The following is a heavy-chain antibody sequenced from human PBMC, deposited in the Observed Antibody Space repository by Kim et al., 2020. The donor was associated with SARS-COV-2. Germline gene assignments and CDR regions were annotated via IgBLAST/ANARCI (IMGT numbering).Heavy chain of an antibody. CDR2: T. CDR3: ARSVASSPHDH. J-gene: IGHJ5*02. D-gene: IGHD6-19*01. Sequence: TTYAQKLEGRVTMTSDTSITTAYMEVSGLRYDDTAVYYCARSVASSPHDHWGQGTLVTVSS. V-gene: IGHV1-2*02.